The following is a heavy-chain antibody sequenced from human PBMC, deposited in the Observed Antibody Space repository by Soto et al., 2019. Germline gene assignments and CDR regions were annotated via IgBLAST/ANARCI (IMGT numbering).Heavy chain of an antibody. J-gene: IGHJ4*02. D-gene: IGHD2-21*02. CDR1: GGSISSGGYY. CDR2: IYYSGST. CDR3: ATLIAYCGGDCSYYFDY. V-gene: IGHV4-61*08. Sequence: PSETLSLTCTVSGGSISSGGYYWSWIRQPPGKGLEWIGYIYYSGSTNYNPSLKSRVTISVDTSKNQFSLKLSSVTAADTAVYYCATLIAYCGGDCSYYFDYWGQGTLVTVSS.